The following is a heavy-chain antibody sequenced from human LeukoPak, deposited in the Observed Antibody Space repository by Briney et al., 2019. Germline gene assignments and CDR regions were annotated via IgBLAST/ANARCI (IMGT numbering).Heavy chain of an antibody. CDR2: INPSRGNT. Sequence: ASVKVSCKASGYTFTSYYMYWVRQAPGQGLEWMGIINPSRGNTNYAQRFQGRVTMTRDMSTSTVYMGLSSLRSEDTAVYYCARGGHVRVYDSSAYYGHEWGQGTLVTVSS. D-gene: IGHD3-22*01. CDR3: ARGGHVRVYDSSAYYGHE. CDR1: GYTFTSYY. V-gene: IGHV1-46*01. J-gene: IGHJ4*02.